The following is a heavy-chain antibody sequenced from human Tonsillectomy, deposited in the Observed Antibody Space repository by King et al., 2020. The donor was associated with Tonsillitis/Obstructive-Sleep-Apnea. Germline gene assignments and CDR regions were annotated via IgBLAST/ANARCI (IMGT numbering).Heavy chain of an antibody. CDR2: FDPEDGET. D-gene: IGHD3-22*01. J-gene: IGHJ6*02. CDR1: GYTLTELS. V-gene: IGHV1-24*01. CDR3: ATLSGPDSSGYPNYYGMDV. Sequence: QLVQSGAEVKKPGASVKVSCKVSGYTLTELSMHWVRQAPGKGLEWMGGFDPEDGETIYAQKFQGRVTMTEDTSTDTAYMELSSLRSEDTAVYYFATLSGPDSSGYPNYYGMDVWGQGTTVTVSS.